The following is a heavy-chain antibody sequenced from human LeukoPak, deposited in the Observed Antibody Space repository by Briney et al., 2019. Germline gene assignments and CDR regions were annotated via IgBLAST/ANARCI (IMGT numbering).Heavy chain of an antibody. CDR2: INSDGSSI. CDR1: GFTFSSYW. J-gene: IGHJ5*02. CDR3: ARSHIVGATANRPYNWFDP. V-gene: IGHV3-74*01. D-gene: IGHD1-26*01. Sequence: SGGSLRLSCAASGFTFSSYWMHWVRQAPGKGLVWVSRINSDGSSISYEDSVKGRFTISRDNAKNTLYLQMNSLRAEDTAVYYCARSHIVGATANRPYNWFDPWGQGTLVTVSS.